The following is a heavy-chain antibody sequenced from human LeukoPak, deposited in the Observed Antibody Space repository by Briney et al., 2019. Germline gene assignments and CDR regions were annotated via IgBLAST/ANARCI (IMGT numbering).Heavy chain of an antibody. D-gene: IGHD5-18*01. V-gene: IGHV3-33*08. J-gene: IGHJ4*02. CDR2: IWYDGSNK. CDR1: GFTFSSYW. CDR3: ARGSGYSFANIDY. Sequence: GGSLRLSCAASGFTFSSYWMHWVRQAPGKGLEWVAVIWYDGSNKYYADSVKGRFTISRDNSENTLYLQMNSLRGEDTAVYYCARGSGYSFANIDYWGQGTLVTVSS.